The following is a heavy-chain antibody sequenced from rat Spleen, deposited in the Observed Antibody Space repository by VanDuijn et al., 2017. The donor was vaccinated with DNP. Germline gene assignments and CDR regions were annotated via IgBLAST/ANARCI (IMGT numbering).Heavy chain of an antibody. J-gene: IGHJ3*01. CDR1: GFPISTYW. Sequence: EVQLVESGGGLVQPGRSLKLSGVVPGFPISTYWMYWVRRVQGKGLEWFASINTDGGDTDYPDSVKGRFTISRDNAKNTLYLQMNSLRSEDTATYYCATGSNWFAYWGQGTLVTVSS. CDR3: ATGSNWFAY. CDR2: INTDGGDT. V-gene: IGHV5-58*01. D-gene: IGHD5-1*01.